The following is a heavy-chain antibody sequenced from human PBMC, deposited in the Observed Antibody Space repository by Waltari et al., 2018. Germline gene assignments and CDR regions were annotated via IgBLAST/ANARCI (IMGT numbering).Heavy chain of an antibody. Sequence: QVQLQQWGAGLLKPSETLSLTCAVYGGSFSGYYWSWIRQPPGKGLEWIGEINHSGSTNYNPSLSGRVTISVDNSKNQFSLKLSSVTAADTAGYYCARDRGLRGGYDSWGQGTLVTVSS. J-gene: IGHJ5*02. CDR2: INHSGST. D-gene: IGHD5-12*01. V-gene: IGHV4-34*01. CDR1: GGSFSGYY. CDR3: ARDRGLRGGYDS.